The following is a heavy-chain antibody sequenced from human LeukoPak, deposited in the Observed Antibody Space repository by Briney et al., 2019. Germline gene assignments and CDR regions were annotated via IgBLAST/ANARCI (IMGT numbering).Heavy chain of an antibody. V-gene: IGHV4-4*07. CDR3: ARSVRRLYGSGRSNWFDP. CDR1: GGSISYCY. D-gene: IGHD3-10*01. CDR2: IYTSGST. J-gene: IGHJ5*02. Sequence: SSETLSLTCTVSGGSISYCYWSWIRQPAGKGLEWIGRIYTSGSTNYNPSLKSRVTMSGATSKNQFSLKMSSVTAADTAVYYCARSVRRLYGSGRSNWFDPWGQGTLATVSS.